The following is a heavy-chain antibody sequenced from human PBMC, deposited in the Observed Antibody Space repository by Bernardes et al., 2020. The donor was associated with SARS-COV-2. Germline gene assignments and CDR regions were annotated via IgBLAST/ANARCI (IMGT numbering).Heavy chain of an antibody. Sequence: SETLSLTCTVSGGSISSYYWSWIRQPPGKGLEWIGYIYYSGSTNYNPSLKSRVTISVDTSKNQFPLKLSSVTAADTAVYYCASSPNGDYYYYGMDVWGQGTTVTVSS. CDR2: IYYSGST. V-gene: IGHV4-59*01. CDR3: ASSPNGDYYYYGMDV. J-gene: IGHJ6*02. CDR1: GGSISSYY. D-gene: IGHD4-17*01.